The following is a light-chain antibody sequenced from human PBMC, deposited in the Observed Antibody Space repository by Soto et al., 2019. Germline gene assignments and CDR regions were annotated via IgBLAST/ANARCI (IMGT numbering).Light chain of an antibody. CDR2: DVS. J-gene: IGLJ1*01. Sequence: QSALTEPASVYXSRGQWITISCTGNSSDVGGYNYVSWYQQHPGKAPKLMIYDVSNRPSGVSNRFSGSKSGNTASLTISGLQAEDEADYYCSSYTSSSTDVFGTGTKVTVL. CDR1: SSDVGGYNY. CDR3: SSYTSSSTDV. V-gene: IGLV2-14*01.